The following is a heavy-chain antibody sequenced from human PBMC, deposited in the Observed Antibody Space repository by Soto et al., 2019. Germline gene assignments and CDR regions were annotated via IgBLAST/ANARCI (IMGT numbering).Heavy chain of an antibody. CDR3: AREGAAYDYIWGSYRNTYYFDY. CDR2: IYYSGST. CDR1: GGSISSYY. J-gene: IGHJ4*02. D-gene: IGHD3-16*02. Sequence: SETLSLTCTVSGGSISSYYWSWIRQPPGKGLEWIGYIYYSGSTNYNPSLKSRVTISVDTSKNQFSLKLSSVTAADTAVYYCAREGAAYDYIWGSYRNTYYFDYWGQGTLVTVSS. V-gene: IGHV4-59*01.